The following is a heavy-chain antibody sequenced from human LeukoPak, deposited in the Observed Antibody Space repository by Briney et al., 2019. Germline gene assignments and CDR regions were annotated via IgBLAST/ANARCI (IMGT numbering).Heavy chain of an antibody. CDR2: IYASGSI. CDR1: GGSTSGYY. Sequence: SETLSLTCTVSGGSTSGYYWSWIRQPAGKGLEWIGRIYASGSINYNPSLQSRVTMSLDTSKNQFSLQLSSVTAADTAVYYCARSRGRGYSDYWGQGTLVTVSS. J-gene: IGHJ4*02. D-gene: IGHD6-25*01. V-gene: IGHV4-4*07. CDR3: ARSRGRGYSDY.